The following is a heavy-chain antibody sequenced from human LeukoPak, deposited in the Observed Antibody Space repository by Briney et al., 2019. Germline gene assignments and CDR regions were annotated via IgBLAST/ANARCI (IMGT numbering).Heavy chain of an antibody. D-gene: IGHD6-19*01. CDR3: AKDGSWYSSSPNWFDH. Sequence: GGSLRLSCAASGFTFSSYAMSWVRQAPGKGLEWVSGISGSGGSTYYADSVKGRFTISRDNSKNTLYLQMNSLRAEDTAVYYCAKDGSWYSSSPNWFDHWGQGTLVTVSS. J-gene: IGHJ5*02. V-gene: IGHV3-23*01. CDR2: ISGSGGST. CDR1: GFTFSSYA.